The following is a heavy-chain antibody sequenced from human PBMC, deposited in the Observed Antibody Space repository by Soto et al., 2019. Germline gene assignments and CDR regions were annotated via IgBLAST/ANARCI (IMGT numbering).Heavy chain of an antibody. CDR1: GFTFSSYG. J-gene: IGHJ4*02. CDR3: ARDRRYCSSTSCYRGAKYALIY. D-gene: IGHD2-2*02. V-gene: IGHV3-33*01. Sequence: QVQLVESGGGVVQPGRSLRLSCAASGFTFSSYGMHWVRQAPGKGLEWVAVIWYDGSNKYYADSVKGRFTISRDNSKNTLYLQMNSLRAEDTAVYYCARDRRYCSSTSCYRGAKYALIYWGQGTLVTVSS. CDR2: IWYDGSNK.